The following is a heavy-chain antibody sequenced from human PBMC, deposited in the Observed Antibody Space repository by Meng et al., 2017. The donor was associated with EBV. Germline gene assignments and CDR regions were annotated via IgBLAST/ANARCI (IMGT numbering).Heavy chain of an antibody. D-gene: IGHD6-19*01. CDR1: GYTFTGYY. CDR3: ARVGIAVAGTGDY. CDR2: INPNSGGT. J-gene: IGHJ4*02. V-gene: IGHV1-2*06. Sequence: QLLKCGREVKKPGAPVKVSCKASGYTFTGYYMHWVRQAPGQGLEWMGRINPNSGGTNYAQKFQGRVTMTRDTSISTAYMELSRLRSDDTAVYYCARVGIAVAGTGDYWGQGTLVTVSS.